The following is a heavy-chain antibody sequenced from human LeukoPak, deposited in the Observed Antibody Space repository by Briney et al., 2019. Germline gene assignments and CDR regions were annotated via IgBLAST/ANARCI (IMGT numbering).Heavy chain of an antibody. D-gene: IGHD2-15*01. J-gene: IGHJ4*02. CDR1: GDSVTSSY. Sequence: SETLSLTCSVSGDSVTSSYWNWIRQPPGKGLEWFGYVSSDGTTNFTPSLRSRLIMLVDTAKNDISLILTSVTGADTAIYYCARLDCFVEGCYNHWGRGTLVTVSS. CDR3: ARLDCFVEGCYNH. V-gene: IGHV4-59*08. CDR2: VSSDGTT.